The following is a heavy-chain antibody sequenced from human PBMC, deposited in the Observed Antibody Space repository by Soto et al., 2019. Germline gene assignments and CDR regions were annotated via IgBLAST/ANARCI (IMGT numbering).Heavy chain of an antibody. CDR1: GDSISNFH. V-gene: IGHV4-4*07. CDR3: ARGMGRYFDL. CDR2: ISARGTT. D-gene: IGHD2-8*01. J-gene: IGHJ2*01. Sequence: QVQLQESGPGLVKPSETLSLICTVSGDSISNFHRSWIRQPTGKGLELLRRISARGTTTYNPSLLSRVAMSLDTSKNQFSLRLTSLSAADTAVYFCARGMGRYFDLWGRGTLVTVFS.